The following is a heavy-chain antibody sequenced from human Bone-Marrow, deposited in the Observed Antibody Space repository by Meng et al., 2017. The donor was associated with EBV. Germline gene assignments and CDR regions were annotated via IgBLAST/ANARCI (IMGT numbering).Heavy chain of an antibody. Sequence: QVQLVQSGAEVKKPXASVKVSCXTSGYTXTASYLHWVRQAPGQGLEWMGRIIPKFETTKSAQKFEDRLTMTADESTRTVNMELSSLTSEDTAVYYCARLIIRECIDTSCYYSFYYLDVWGPGTLVTVSS. CDR1: GYTXTASY. CDR3: ARLIIRECIDTSCYYSFYYLDV. V-gene: IGHV1-2*06. J-gene: IGHJ4*02. D-gene: IGHD2-2*01. CDR2: IIPKFETT.